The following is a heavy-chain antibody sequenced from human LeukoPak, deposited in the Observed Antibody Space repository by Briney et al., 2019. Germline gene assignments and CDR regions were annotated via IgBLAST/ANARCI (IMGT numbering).Heavy chain of an antibody. J-gene: IGHJ4*02. Sequence: SGGSLRLSCAASGFSFSSHGMSWVRQAPGKGLEWVSGIIGGAGSTYYADSVKGRFTISGDNSKNTLFLQMNSLRAEDTAVYYCAHGAMYQLDYWGQGALVTVSS. D-gene: IGHD2-2*01. CDR1: GFSFSSHG. CDR3: AHGAMYQLDY. V-gene: IGHV3-23*01. CDR2: IIGGAGST.